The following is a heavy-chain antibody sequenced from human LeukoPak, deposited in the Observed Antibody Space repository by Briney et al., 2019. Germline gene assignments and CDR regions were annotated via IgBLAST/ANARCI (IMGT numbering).Heavy chain of an antibody. CDR1: GGSISSYY. D-gene: IGHD6-13*01. Sequence: SETLSFTCTGSGGSISSYYWSWIRQPPGKGLEWIGYIYYSGSTNYNPSLKSRVTISVDTSKSQFSLKLSSVTAADTAVYYCARGVTAAGTRWFDPWGQGTLVTVSS. J-gene: IGHJ5*02. CDR3: ARGVTAAGTRWFDP. CDR2: IYYSGST. V-gene: IGHV4-59*01.